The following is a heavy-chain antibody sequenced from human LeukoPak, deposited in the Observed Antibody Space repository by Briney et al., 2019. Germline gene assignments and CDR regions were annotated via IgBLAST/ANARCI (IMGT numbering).Heavy chain of an antibody. CDR1: GYSISSGYY. V-gene: IGHV4-38-2*02. D-gene: IGHD6-13*01. CDR2: IYHSGST. Sequence: SETLSLTCTVSGYSISSGYYWGWIRQPPGKGLEGIGSIYHSGSTYYNPSLKSRVTISVDTSKNQFSLKLSSVTAADTAVYYCARSIAAAGTILDYWGQGTLVTVSS. CDR3: ARSIAAAGTILDY. J-gene: IGHJ4*02.